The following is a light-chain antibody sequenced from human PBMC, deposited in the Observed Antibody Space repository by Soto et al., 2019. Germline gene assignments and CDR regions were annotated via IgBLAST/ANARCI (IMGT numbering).Light chain of an antibody. Sequence: QSVLTQPASVSGSPGESITISCTGTSSDVGGYNSVSWYQHHPGKAPKLILYDVVDRPSGVSYRFSGSKSGNTASLTISGLQAADEADYFCSSYTSTMTNVFGSGTKVTVL. CDR2: DVV. J-gene: IGLJ1*01. V-gene: IGLV2-14*03. CDR1: SSDVGGYNS. CDR3: SSYTSTMTNV.